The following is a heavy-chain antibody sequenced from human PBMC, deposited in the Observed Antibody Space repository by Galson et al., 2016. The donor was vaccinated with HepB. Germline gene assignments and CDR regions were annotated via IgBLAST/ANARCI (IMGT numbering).Heavy chain of an antibody. CDR1: GDSISSNIW. CDR3: ARGATMPVAGTRCDY. J-gene: IGHJ4*02. V-gene: IGHV4-4*02. D-gene: IGHD6-19*01. Sequence: SETLSLTCAVSGDSISSNIWWTWVRQPPGKGLEWIGEVFHSGSPKYNPSLKSRVTMSVDKSKNKFSLELTTVTAADTAGYYCARGATMPVAGTRCDYGGQGTLVTVSS. CDR2: VFHSGSP.